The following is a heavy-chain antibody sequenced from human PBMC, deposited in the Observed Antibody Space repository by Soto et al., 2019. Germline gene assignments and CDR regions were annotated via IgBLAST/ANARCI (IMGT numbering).Heavy chain of an antibody. J-gene: IGHJ3*02. Sequence: LGESLKISCKGSGYSFTSYYIGWVRQMPGKGQEWMGIIYPGDSDTRYSPSFQGQVTISADKSISTAYLQWSSLKASDTAMYYCACMETAMADSTRDALDIWGQGTIGTVSS. CDR3: ACMETAMADSTRDALDI. CDR2: IYPGDSDT. CDR1: GYSFTSYY. V-gene: IGHV5-51*01. D-gene: IGHD5-18*01.